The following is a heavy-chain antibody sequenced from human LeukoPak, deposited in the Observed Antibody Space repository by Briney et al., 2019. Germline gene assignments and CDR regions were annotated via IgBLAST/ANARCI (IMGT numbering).Heavy chain of an antibody. CDR3: ARQGVYYSDSSAFYY. J-gene: IGHJ4*02. D-gene: IGHD3-22*01. Sequence: GESLKISCKGSGYRFTNYWIGWVRQKPGKGLELMGSIYPGDSDTRFSPSFQGQVTISADKSMTTAYLQWSSLKASDTAMYYCARQGVYYSDSSAFYYWAQGTLVSVSS. CDR1: GYRFTNYW. CDR2: IYPGDSDT. V-gene: IGHV5-51*01.